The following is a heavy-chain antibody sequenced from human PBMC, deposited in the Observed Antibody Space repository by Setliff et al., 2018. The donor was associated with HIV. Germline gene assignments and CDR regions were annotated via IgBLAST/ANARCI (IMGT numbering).Heavy chain of an antibody. CDR2: FRGDDRTT. V-gene: IGHV3-74*01. CDR3: ARALYGSDSLLDS. J-gene: IGHJ4*02. D-gene: IGHD1-26*01. CDR1: GFTPTSSW. Sequence: GGSLRLSCAVSGFTPTSSWIHWVRQAPGKGLVWVSRFRGDDRTTNYADSVKGRFTFSSDNAKNTVYLQMDALRAEDTAVYYCARALYGSDSLLDSWGQGTLVT.